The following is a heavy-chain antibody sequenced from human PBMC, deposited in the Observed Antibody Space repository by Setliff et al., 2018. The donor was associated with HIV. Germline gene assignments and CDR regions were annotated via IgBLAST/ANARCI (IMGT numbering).Heavy chain of an antibody. Sequence: SETLSLTCTVSGGSISSYYWSWIRQPPGKGLEWIGNIHSSGSTNYNPSLKSRVTISEDTSKNQFSLKMRSVTAADTAVYYCATSPAGEILGSRPFYFDYWGQGTLATVSS. CDR2: IHSSGST. V-gene: IGHV4-4*09. CDR1: GGSISSYY. J-gene: IGHJ4*02. D-gene: IGHD3-10*01. CDR3: ATSPAGEILGSRPFYFDY.